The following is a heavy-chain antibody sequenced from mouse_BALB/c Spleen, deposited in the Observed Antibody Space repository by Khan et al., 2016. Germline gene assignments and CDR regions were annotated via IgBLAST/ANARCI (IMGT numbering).Heavy chain of an antibody. D-gene: IGHD2-12*01. J-gene: IGHJ2*01. Sequence: EVKLEVSGPGLVKPSQSLSLTCTVAGYSITSDYAWNWIRQFPGNKLEWMGYISYSGVTTYNPSLKSRISITRDTSKNLFFLQLNSVTTEDTATYYCARCLLEFPYYLDYWGQGTTLTVSS. V-gene: IGHV3-2*02. CDR2: ISYSGVT. CDR3: ARCLLEFPYYLDY. CDR1: GYSITSDYA.